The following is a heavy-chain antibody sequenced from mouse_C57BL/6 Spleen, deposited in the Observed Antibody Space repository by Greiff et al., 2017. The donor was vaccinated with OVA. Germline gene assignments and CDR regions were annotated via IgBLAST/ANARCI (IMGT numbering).Heavy chain of an antibody. J-gene: IGHJ2*01. Sequence: EVMLVESGGGLVKPGGSLKLSCAASGFTFSDYGMHWVRQAPEKGLEWVAYISSGSSTIYYADTVKGRFTISRDNAKNTLFLQMTSRRSEDTAMYYCARAYDYYYLDCWGQGTTLTVSS. CDR2: ISSGSSTI. V-gene: IGHV5-17*01. D-gene: IGHD2-4*01. CDR3: ARAYDYYYLDC. CDR1: GFTFSDYG.